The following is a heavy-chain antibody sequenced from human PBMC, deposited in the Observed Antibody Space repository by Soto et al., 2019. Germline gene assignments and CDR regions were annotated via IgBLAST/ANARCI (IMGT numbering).Heavy chain of an antibody. V-gene: IGHV3-48*01. D-gene: IGHD4-17*01. J-gene: IGHJ4*02. Sequence: EVQLVESGGGLVQPWGSLRLSCAASGFTFTTYSMNWVRLAPGKGLEWLSYISNTGSTIYYADSVKGRFTISRDNAKNSLYLQMSGLRVEDTAVYYCARGTMTAVSKTDSWGQGALVTVSS. CDR2: ISNTGSTI. CDR1: GFTFTTYS. CDR3: ARGTMTAVSKTDS.